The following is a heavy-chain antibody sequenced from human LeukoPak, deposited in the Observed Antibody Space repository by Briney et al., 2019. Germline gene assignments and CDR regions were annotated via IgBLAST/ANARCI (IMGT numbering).Heavy chain of an antibody. CDR2: IRHSGST. V-gene: IGHV4-34*01. CDR3: ARRGSWSYYYAMDV. D-gene: IGHD6-13*01. Sequence: SETLSLTCDVSGGSFNDYYWSWIRQPPGKGLEWVGEIRHSGSTNYNPSLKSRVTMSVDTFKNQFSLKLSSVTAADTAVYYCARRGSWSYYYAMDVWGQGTTVAVSS. CDR1: GGSFNDYY. J-gene: IGHJ6*02.